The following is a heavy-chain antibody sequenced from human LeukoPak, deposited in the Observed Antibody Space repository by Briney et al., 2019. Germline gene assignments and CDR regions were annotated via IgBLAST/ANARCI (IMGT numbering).Heavy chain of an antibody. Sequence: PGGSLRLSCAASGFTFSSYWMSWVRQAPGKGLEWVAFIRYDGSNKYYADSVKGRFTISRDNSKNTLYLQMNSLRAEDTAVYYCAKDPNYDFWSGIDYWGQGTLVTVSS. CDR2: IRYDGSNK. D-gene: IGHD3-3*01. J-gene: IGHJ4*02. V-gene: IGHV3-30*02. CDR3: AKDPNYDFWSGIDY. CDR1: GFTFSSYW.